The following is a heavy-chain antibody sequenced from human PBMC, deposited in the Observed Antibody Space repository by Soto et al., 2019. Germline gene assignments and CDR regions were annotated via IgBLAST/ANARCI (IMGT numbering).Heavy chain of an antibody. CDR3: ARALRFLEGYYYGMDV. D-gene: IGHD3-3*01. CDR1: GGTFSSYA. Sequence: QVQLVQSGAEVKKPGSSVKVSCKASGGTFSSYAISWVRQAPGQGLEWMGGIIPIFGTANYAQKFQGRVTITADESTSTAYMELSSLRSEDTAMYYCARALRFLEGYYYGMDVWGQGTTVTVSS. CDR2: IIPIFGTA. J-gene: IGHJ6*02. V-gene: IGHV1-69*01.